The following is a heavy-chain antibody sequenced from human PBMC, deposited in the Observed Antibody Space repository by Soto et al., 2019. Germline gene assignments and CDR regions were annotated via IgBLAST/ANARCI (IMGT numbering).Heavy chain of an antibody. J-gene: IGHJ4*02. CDR1: GFTFSSYA. CDR2: ISYDGSNK. D-gene: IGHD1-26*01. V-gene: IGHV3-30-3*01. Sequence: GGSLRLSCAASGFTFSSYAMHWVRQAPGKGLEWVAVISYDGSNKYYADSVKGRFTISRDNSKNTLYLQMNSLRAEDTAVYYCARDRTYSGSYQLDYWGQGTLVTVSS. CDR3: ARDRTYSGSYQLDY.